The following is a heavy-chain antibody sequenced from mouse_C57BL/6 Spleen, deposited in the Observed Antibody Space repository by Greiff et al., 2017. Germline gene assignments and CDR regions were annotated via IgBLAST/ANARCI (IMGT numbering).Heavy chain of an antibody. CDR2: ISDGGSYT. CDR3: ARDQYDYALYYFDY. CDR1: GFTFSSYA. Sequence: EVKVEESGGGLVKPGGSLKLSCAASGFTFSSYAMSWVRQTPEKRLEWVATISDGGSYTYYPDNVKGRFTISRDNAKNNLYLQMSHLKSEDTAMYYCARDQYDYALYYFDYWGQGTTLTVSS. D-gene: IGHD2-4*01. J-gene: IGHJ2*01. V-gene: IGHV5-4*01.